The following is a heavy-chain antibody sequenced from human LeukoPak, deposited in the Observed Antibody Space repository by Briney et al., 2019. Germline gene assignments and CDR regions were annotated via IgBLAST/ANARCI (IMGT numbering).Heavy chain of an antibody. CDR3: ARDFGSTTVAPDYFDY. J-gene: IGHJ4*02. CDR1: GFTFSSYE. V-gene: IGHV3-48*03. CDR2: ISRSGSNK. D-gene: IGHD4-17*01. Sequence: PGGSLRLSCAASGFTFSSYEMNWVRQVPGKGLDWVSYISRSGSNKHYADSVKGRFTISRDNAKNSLYLQMNSLRAEDTAVYYCARDFGSTTVAPDYFDYWGQGTLVTVSS.